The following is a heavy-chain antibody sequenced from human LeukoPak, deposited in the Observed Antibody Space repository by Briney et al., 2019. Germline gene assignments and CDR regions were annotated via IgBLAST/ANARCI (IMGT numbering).Heavy chain of an antibody. Sequence: SGTLFLTCAVYGGSFSGYYWSWIRQPPGKGLEWIGEINHSGSTNYNPSLKSRVTISVDTSKNQFSLKLSSVTAADTAVYYCARLGYNWNDRRHDYWGQGTLVTVSS. CDR3: ARLGYNWNDRRHDY. V-gene: IGHV4-34*01. CDR2: INHSGST. D-gene: IGHD1-1*01. CDR1: GGSFSGYY. J-gene: IGHJ4*02.